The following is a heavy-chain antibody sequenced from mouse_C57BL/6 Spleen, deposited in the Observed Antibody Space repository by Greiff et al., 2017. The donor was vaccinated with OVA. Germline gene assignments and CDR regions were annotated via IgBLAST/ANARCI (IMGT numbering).Heavy chain of an antibody. CDR1: GYTFTSYW. Sequence: QVQLQQSGAELVKPGASVKMSCKASGYTFTSYWITWVKQRPGQGLEWIGDIYPGSGSTNYNEKFKSKATLTVDTSSSTAYMQLSSLTSEDSAVYYCARRGYGNHWYFDVWGTGTTVTVSS. D-gene: IGHD2-1*01. J-gene: IGHJ1*03. CDR3: ARRGYGNHWYFDV. CDR2: IYPGSGST. V-gene: IGHV1-55*01.